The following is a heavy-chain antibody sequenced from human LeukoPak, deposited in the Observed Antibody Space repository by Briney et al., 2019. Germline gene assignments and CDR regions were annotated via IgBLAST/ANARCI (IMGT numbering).Heavy chain of an antibody. CDR3: ATETLGVTAFDI. CDR1: GFIFSDYY. Sequence: GGSLRLSCAASGFIFSDYYINWIRQAPGKGLEWLSYISNSGDIISYADSVKGRFTISRDNAKNSLYLQMNSLRAEDTAVYYCATETLGVTAFDIWGQGTMVTVSS. D-gene: IGHD2-21*02. CDR2: ISNSGDII. J-gene: IGHJ3*02. V-gene: IGHV3-11*01.